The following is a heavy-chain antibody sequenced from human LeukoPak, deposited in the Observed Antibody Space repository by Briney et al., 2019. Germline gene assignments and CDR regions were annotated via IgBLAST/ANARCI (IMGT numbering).Heavy chain of an antibody. J-gene: IGHJ4*02. Sequence: SETLSLTCTVSGGSFSTNSYYWGWVRQPPGKGLEWIGSMYYSGNTYYNPSLKSRVTISIDSSKNQFSLKLNSVTAADTAVYYCARADDNSGSYGGFDYFDNWGQGTLVTVSS. V-gene: IGHV4-39*07. CDR2: MYYSGNT. D-gene: IGHD1-26*01. CDR3: ARADDNSGSYGGFDYFDN. CDR1: GGSFSTNSYY.